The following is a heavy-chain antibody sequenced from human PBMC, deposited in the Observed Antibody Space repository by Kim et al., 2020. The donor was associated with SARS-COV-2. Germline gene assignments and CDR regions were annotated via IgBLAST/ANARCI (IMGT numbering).Heavy chain of an antibody. CDR3: ARDLGHSYGYGLDY. CDR1: GDSVNSGSYY. V-gene: IGHV4-61*01. D-gene: IGHD5-18*01. J-gene: IGHJ4*02. Sequence: SETLSLTCTVSGDSVNSGSYYWSWIRQPPGKGLEWIGDIYYSGSTNYNPSLKSRVTISVDTSKNQFSLRLNSVTAADTAVYYCARDLGHSYGYGLDYWGQGTLVTVSS. CDR2: IYYSGST.